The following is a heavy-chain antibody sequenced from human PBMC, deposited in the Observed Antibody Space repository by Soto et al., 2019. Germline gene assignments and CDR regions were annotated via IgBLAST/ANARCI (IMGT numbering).Heavy chain of an antibody. V-gene: IGHV1-46*01. Sequence: ASVKVSCKASGYTFTCYKMHWVRQAPGQGLEWMGIINPSGGSTSYAQKFQGRVTITADESTSTAYMELSSLRSEDTAVYYCARDDTFGIAAAGSFSGYYGMDVWGQGTTVTVSS. CDR1: GYTFTCYK. CDR3: ARDDTFGIAAAGSFSGYYGMDV. J-gene: IGHJ6*02. CDR2: INPSGGST. D-gene: IGHD6-13*01.